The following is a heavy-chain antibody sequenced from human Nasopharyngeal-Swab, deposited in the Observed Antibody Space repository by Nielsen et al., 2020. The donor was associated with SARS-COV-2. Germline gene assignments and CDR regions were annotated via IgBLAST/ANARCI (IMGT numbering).Heavy chain of an antibody. CDR2: IHHSGYS. J-gene: IGHJ6*03. CDR3: ARHYYYNMEI. Sequence: SETLSLTCTVSDASISDDNWWGWVRQPPGRGLEWIGEIHHSGYSNYNSSLMSRVAISVDKSKNQFSLTLRFLTAADTAVYYCARHYYYNMEIWGEGTTVTVSS. CDR1: DASISDDNW. V-gene: IGHV4-4*02.